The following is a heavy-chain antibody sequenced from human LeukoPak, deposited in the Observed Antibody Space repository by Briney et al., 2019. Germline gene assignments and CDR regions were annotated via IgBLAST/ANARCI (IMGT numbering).Heavy chain of an antibody. Sequence: PGESLQISCQGSGSRFTSYWIGWVRQLPGKGREWMGIIYPGDSDTRYSPSFQGQVTISADKSISTAYLQWSSLKASDTAMYYCARHGLTGTTRYYYYGMDVWGQGTTVTVSS. V-gene: IGHV5-51*01. CDR3: ARHGLTGTTRYYYYGMDV. CDR1: GSRFTSYW. D-gene: IGHD1-20*01. J-gene: IGHJ6*02. CDR2: IYPGDSDT.